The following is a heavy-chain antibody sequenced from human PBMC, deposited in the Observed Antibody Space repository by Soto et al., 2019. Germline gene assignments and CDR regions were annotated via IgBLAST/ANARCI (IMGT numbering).Heavy chain of an antibody. J-gene: IGHJ5*02. D-gene: IGHD2-2*01. CDR1: GGSFSGYY. CDR3: ARGGYCSSTSCYWVGWFDP. CDR2: INHSGST. V-gene: IGHV4-34*01. Sequence: QVQLQQWGAGLLKPSETLSLTCAVYGGSFSGYYWSWIRQPPGKGLEWIGEINHSGSTNYNPSLKRRVTISVDTSKNQFSLKLSSVTAADTAVYYCARGGYCSSTSCYWVGWFDPWGQGTLVTVSS.